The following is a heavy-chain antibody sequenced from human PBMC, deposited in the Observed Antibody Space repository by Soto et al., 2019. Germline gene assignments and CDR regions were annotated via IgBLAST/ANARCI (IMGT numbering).Heavy chain of an antibody. CDR2: IKEDGNEK. D-gene: IGHD1-1*01. CDR1: GFPFNNYY. CDR3: TRGAGGWNYYYAMDV. Sequence: GGSLRLSCTASGFPFNNYYMTWVRQASGKGLEWVASIKEDGNEKYYVDSVQGRFTISRDNAQNSVSLQMNSLRAEDTAVYYCTRGAGGWNYYYAMDVWGPGATVTVSS. V-gene: IGHV3-7*03. J-gene: IGHJ6*02.